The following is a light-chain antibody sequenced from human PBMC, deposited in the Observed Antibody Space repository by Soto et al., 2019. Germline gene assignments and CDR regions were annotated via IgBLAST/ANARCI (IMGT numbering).Light chain of an antibody. V-gene: IGKV3-20*01. CDR2: AAS. CDR1: QSVGSTK. Sequence: ETVFTQFPATLCLFPGESATLSWRASQSVGSTKLARYQQKPGQAPRLLIYAASSRAAGIPDRFSRSGSGTDFTLTISRMEPEDCAVDYCQQYGSSPLLNFGGGTKV. J-gene: IGKJ4*01. CDR3: QQYGSSPLLN.